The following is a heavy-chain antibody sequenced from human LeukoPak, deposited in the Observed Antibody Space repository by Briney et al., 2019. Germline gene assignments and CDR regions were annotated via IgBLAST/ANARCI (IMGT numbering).Heavy chain of an antibody. V-gene: IGHV3-74*03. CDR3: ASPKTWFRELLP. J-gene: IGHJ5*02. CDR1: GFTFSSFW. CDR2: INSDGSST. Sequence: GGSLRLSCAASGFTFSSFWMHWVRQAPGKGLVWVSRINSDGSSTKYADSVKGRFTISRDNAKNTLYLQMNSLRVEDTAMYYCASPKTWFRELLPWGQGTLVTVSS. D-gene: IGHD3-10*01.